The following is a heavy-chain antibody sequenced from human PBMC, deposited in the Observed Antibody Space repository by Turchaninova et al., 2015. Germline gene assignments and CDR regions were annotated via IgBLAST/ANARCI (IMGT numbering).Heavy chain of an antibody. CDR2: VYHSGST. CDR1: GGAVHSDSYY. Sequence: QVQLQESGPGLVTPSETLSLTSTVPGGAVHSDSYYWSWIRQPPGKGREWIGYVYHSGSTDYNASLKSRITISIDKSKKQFSLKVNSVTAADTAVYYCARAGGYTGYDLEYWGQGILVTVSS. V-gene: IGHV4-61*01. D-gene: IGHD5-12*01. CDR3: ARAGGYTGYDLEY. J-gene: IGHJ4*02.